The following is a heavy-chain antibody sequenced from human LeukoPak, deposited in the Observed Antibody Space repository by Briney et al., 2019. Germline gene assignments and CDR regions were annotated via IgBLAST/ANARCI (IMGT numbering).Heavy chain of an antibody. J-gene: IGHJ6*02. D-gene: IGHD7-27*01. Sequence: GGSLRLSCAASGFTFSDDYMSWIRQAPGKGLEWVSYISSSGSTIYYADSVKGRFTISRDNAKNSLYLQMNSLRAEDTAVYYCARQGLTGDFRGMDVWGQGTTVTVSS. CDR2: ISSSGSTI. V-gene: IGHV3-11*04. CDR3: ARQGLTGDFRGMDV. CDR1: GFTFSDDY.